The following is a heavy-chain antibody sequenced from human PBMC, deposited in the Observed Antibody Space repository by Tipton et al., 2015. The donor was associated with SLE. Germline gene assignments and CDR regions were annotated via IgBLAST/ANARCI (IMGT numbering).Heavy chain of an antibody. CDR3: ASCLGLARAFDI. CDR1: GGSISGYY. D-gene: IGHD7-27*01. Sequence: TLSLTCTVSGGSISGYYWSWIRQPPGKGLEWIGYIYYSGSTNYNPSLKSRVTISVDTSKNQFSLKLSSVTAADTAVYYCASCLGLARAFDIWGQGTMVTVSS. CDR2: IYYSGST. J-gene: IGHJ3*02. V-gene: IGHV4-59*08.